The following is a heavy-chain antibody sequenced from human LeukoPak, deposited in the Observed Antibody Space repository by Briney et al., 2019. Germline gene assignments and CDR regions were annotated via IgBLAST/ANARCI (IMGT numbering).Heavy chain of an antibody. CDR1: GFTFSSYW. CDR3: ARRVRSYLLWYFDL. J-gene: IGHJ2*01. D-gene: IGHD1-26*01. Sequence: PGGSLRLSCAASGFTFSSYWMSWVRQAPGKGLEWVANIKQDGSEKYYVDSVKGRFTISRDNAKNSLYLQMNSLRAEDTAVYYCARRVRSYLLWYFDLWGRGTLVTVSS. CDR2: IKQDGSEK. V-gene: IGHV3-7*03.